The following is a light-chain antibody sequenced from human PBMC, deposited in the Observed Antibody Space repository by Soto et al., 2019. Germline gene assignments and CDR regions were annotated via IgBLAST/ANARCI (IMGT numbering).Light chain of an antibody. J-gene: IGKJ2*01. V-gene: IGKV3-20*01. CDR2: GAS. Sequence: EIVLTQSPGTLSLSPGEGATLSCRASQSVSSTYLAWYQQKPGQAPRLLIYGASSRATDIPDRFSGSGSGTDFTLTISRLEPEDFAVYYRQHYGSPPLYTFGQGTKLEIK. CDR1: QSVSSTY. CDR3: QHYGSPPLYT.